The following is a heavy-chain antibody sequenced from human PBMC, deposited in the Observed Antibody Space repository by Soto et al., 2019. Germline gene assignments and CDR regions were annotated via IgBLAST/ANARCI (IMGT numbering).Heavy chain of an antibody. J-gene: IGHJ5*02. V-gene: IGHV3-48*03. CDR3: ARDRPGPTMVWVWFDP. CDR1: GFTFSSYE. D-gene: IGHD3-10*01. Sequence: EVQLVESGGGLVQPGGSLRLSCADSGFTFSSYEMNWVRQDPGKGLEWVSYISSSGSTIYYADFVKGRFTNSRDNAKNTLYLQLNSLRAEDTAVYYCARDRPGPTMVWVWFDPWVQGTLVTVSS. CDR2: ISSSGSTI.